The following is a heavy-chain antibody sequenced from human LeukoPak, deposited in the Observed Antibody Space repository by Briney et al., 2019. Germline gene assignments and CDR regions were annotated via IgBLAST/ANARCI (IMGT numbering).Heavy chain of an antibody. CDR2: IYFSGST. CDR1: GGSNRSSSYY. D-gene: IGHD2-2*01. CDR3: ARISTTDGFDI. J-gene: IGHJ3*02. Sequence: SETLSLTCTVSGGSNRSSSYYWGWIRQPPGKGLEWIGNIYFSGSTDYNPSLKSRVTISVDTSKNQFSLKLTSVTAADAAVYYCARISTTDGFDIWGRGTMVTVSS. V-gene: IGHV4-39*01.